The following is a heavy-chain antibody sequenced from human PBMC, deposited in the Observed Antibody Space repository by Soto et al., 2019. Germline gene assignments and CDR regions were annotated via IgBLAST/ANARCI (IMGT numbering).Heavy chain of an antibody. J-gene: IGHJ4*02. CDR1: GGSVSSYY. Sequence: QVQLQESGPGLVKPSETLSLTCTVSGGSVSSYYWGWIRQPPGKALEWIGYIYYSGSTKYNPSLKRRVTMSVDTSNSQFSLSVSSVTAADTAVYYCARHSNRNYGLYYFDFWGLGAPVTVSS. D-gene: IGHD4-4*01. CDR3: ARHSNRNYGLYYFDF. CDR2: IYYSGST. V-gene: IGHV4-59*08.